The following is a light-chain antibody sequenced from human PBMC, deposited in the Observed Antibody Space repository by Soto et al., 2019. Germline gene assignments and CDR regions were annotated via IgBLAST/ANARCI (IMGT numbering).Light chain of an antibody. CDR3: QQYDNSPLT. CDR1: QSVSSIY. V-gene: IGKV3-20*01. CDR2: GAS. Sequence: EIVLTQSPGTLSLSPGERATLSCRASQSVSSIYLAWYQQKPGQAPRLLIYGASSRATGIPDRFSGSGSGTDFTLTISRVEPEDFALYYCQQYDNSPLTFGGGSKVDIK. J-gene: IGKJ4*01.